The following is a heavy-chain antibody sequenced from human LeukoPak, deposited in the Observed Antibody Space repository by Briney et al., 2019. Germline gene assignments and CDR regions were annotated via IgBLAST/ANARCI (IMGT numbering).Heavy chain of an antibody. J-gene: IGHJ4*02. D-gene: IGHD1-26*01. CDR3: TRDRHSAGGSYGYLDY. CDR1: GGSISSYY. Sequence: LSLTCTVSGGSISSYYWSWVRQAPGKGLQWVGFIRSKTYGGTTEYAASVKGRCTISRDDSKSIAYLQMNSLKTEDTAVYYCTRDRHSAGGSYGYLDYWGQGTLVTVSS. CDR2: IRSKTYGGTT. V-gene: IGHV3-49*04.